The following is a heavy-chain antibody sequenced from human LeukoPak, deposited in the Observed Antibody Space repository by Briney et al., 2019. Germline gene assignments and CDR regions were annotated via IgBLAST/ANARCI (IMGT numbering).Heavy chain of an antibody. CDR3: ARTAANDY. CDR1: GFTFSSYA. J-gene: IGHJ4*02. CDR2: TSESGDNT. Sequence: PGGSLRLSCAASGFTFSSYAMTWVRQAPGKGLERVSVTSESGDNTYYGDSVKGRFTVSRDNSKNTLYLQMNSLRAEDTAIYYCARTAANDYWGQGTLVTVSS. V-gene: IGHV3-23*01. D-gene: IGHD6-13*01.